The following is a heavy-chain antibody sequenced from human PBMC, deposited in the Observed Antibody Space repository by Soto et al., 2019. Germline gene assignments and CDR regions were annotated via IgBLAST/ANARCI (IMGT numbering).Heavy chain of an antibody. CDR2: IYYTGSDK. J-gene: IGHJ6*02. D-gene: IGHD3-22*01. CDR1: GFIFSSHG. V-gene: IGHV3-33*01. CDR3: ARAPHDYGSSGVYAMDV. Sequence: QVQLVESGGGVVQPGRSLRLSCAASGFIFSSHGMHWVRQAPGKGLEWVALIYYTGSDKYYADSLRGRFTISRDNSKDTLYLQMNSLRAEDTAVYYCARAPHDYGSSGVYAMDVWGQGTTVTVSS.